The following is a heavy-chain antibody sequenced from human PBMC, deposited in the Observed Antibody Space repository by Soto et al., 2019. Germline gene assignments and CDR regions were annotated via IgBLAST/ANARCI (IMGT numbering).Heavy chain of an antibody. CDR2: INPSGGST. CDR1: GYTFTSYY. J-gene: IGHJ5*02. CDR3: ARDRIAARRENWFDP. Sequence: QVQLVQSGAEVKKPGASVKVSCKASGYTFTSYYMHWVRQAPGQGLEWMGIINPSGGSTSYAQKCQGRVTMTRDASTSTGYMELSSLRSEDTAVYYCARDRIAARRENWFDPWGQGTLVTVSS. V-gene: IGHV1-46*01. D-gene: IGHD6-6*01.